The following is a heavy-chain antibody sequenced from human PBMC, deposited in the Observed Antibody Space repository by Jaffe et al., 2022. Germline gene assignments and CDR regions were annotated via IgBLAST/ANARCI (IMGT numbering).Heavy chain of an antibody. Sequence: EEQLVQSGGGLVLPGGSLRLSCAASGITVISKYMTWVRQAPGKGLEWVSVIYTGGTMYYADSVKGRFSMSRDYSKNTLYLQMDNLRPEDTAVYYCAVHVRAAAMAGLDPWGQGTLVTVSS. CDR2: IYTGGTM. CDR1: GITVISKY. V-gene: IGHV3-66*01. J-gene: IGHJ5*02. CDR3: AVHVRAAAMAGLDP. D-gene: IGHD6-19*01.